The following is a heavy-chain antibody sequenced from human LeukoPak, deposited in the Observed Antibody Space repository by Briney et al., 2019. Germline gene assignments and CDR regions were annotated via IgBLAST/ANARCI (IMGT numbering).Heavy chain of an antibody. CDR2: IYPGDSDT. V-gene: IGHV5-51*01. Sequence: GESLKISCKCSGYSFTSYWIGWVRQMPGKGLEWMGIIYPGDSDTSYSPSFQGQLTISADKSISTAYLQWSSLKAADTGMYYCARQEQWLEVDYWGQGTLVTVSS. J-gene: IGHJ4*02. CDR3: ARQEQWLEVDY. D-gene: IGHD6-19*01. CDR1: GYSFTSYW.